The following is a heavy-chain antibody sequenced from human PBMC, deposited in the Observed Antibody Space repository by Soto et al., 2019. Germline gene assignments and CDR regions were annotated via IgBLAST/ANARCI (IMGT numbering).Heavy chain of an antibody. CDR1: GGSISSRTYY. Sequence: TLSLTCTVSGGSISSRTYYWGWIRQPPGKGLEWIGTIFYSGSTYYNPSLKSRVTISVDMSKNQFSLKLSSVTAADTAVYYCARQIRGTDYYDNSGYYTNWGQGTLVTVSS. CDR3: ARQIRGTDYYDNSGYYTN. D-gene: IGHD3-22*01. CDR2: IFYSGST. J-gene: IGHJ4*02. V-gene: IGHV4-39*01.